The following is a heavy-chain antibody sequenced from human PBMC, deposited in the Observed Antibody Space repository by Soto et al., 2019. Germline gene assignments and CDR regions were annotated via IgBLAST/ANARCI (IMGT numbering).Heavy chain of an antibody. CDR2: ITPFKSDT. CDR3: ARSPFAGSDAFDI. J-gene: IGHJ3*02. D-gene: IGHD1-1*01. Sequence: SVKVSCKASGYTFTFRHLHWVRQAPGQALEWMGWITPFKSDTNYAQRFQDRVTITRDRSVSTAYMELSNLRSDDTAMYYCARSPFAGSDAFDIWGQGTMVTVSS. CDR1: GYTFTFRH. V-gene: IGHV1-45*02.